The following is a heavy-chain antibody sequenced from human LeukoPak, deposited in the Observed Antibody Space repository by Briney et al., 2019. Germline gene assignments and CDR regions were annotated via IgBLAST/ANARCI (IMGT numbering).Heavy chain of an antibody. CDR1: GYSFTSSG. CDR3: ARDSMASAGGYYFDY. CDR2: ISAYNGNT. V-gene: IGHV1-18*01. J-gene: IGHJ4*02. Sequence: ASVKVSRKASGYSFTSSGFSWVRQAPGHGLEWMGWISAYNGNTNYAQNLQGRVTMTTDTSTSTAYMELRSLRSDDTAVYYCARDSMASAGGYYFDYWGQGTLVTVSS. D-gene: IGHD6-13*01.